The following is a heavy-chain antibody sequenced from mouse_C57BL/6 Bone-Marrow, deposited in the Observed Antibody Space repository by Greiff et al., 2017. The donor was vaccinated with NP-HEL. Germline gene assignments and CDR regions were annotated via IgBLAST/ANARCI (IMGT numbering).Heavy chain of an antibody. CDR1: GFTFSSYG. CDR3: ASPYEYDGAWFAY. Sequence: EVKVVESGGDLVKPGGSLKLSCAASGFTFSSYGMSWVRQTPDQRLEWVATISSGGSYTYYPDSVKGRFTISSANATHTLYLQMSRLKSEDTAMYYGASPYEYDGAWFAYWGQGTMVTVSA. D-gene: IGHD2-4*01. CDR2: ISSGGSYT. J-gene: IGHJ3*01. V-gene: IGHV5-6*01.